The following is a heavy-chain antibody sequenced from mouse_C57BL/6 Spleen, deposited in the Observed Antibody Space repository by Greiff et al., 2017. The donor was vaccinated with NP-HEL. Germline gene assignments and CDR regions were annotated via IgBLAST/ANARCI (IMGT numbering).Heavy chain of an antibody. CDR3: SSYYYGSSYVNFDY. D-gene: IGHD1-1*01. J-gene: IGHJ2*01. V-gene: IGHV14-3*01. CDR2: IDPANGNT. CDR1: GFNIKNTY. Sequence: VHVKQSVAELVRPGASVKLSCTASGFNIKNTYMHWVKQRPEQGLEWIGRIDPANGNTKYAPKFQGKATITAYTSSNTAYLQLSSLTSEDTAIYYCSSYYYGSSYVNFDYWGQGTTLTVSS.